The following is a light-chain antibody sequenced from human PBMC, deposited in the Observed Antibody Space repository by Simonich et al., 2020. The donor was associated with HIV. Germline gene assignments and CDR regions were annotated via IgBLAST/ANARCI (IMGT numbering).Light chain of an antibody. CDR2: WAS. CDR3: QQCHTHPHT. V-gene: IGKV4-1*01. CDR1: QSVLYSSKNKNY. J-gene: IGKJ2*01. Sequence: DIVMTQSPDSLAVSLGERATINCKSSQSVLYSSKNKNYLAWYQQKPGQPPKLLIYWASTRESGVPDRFSGSGSGTDFTLTISSLQAEDVAVYFCQQCHTHPHTFGQGTKLEIK.